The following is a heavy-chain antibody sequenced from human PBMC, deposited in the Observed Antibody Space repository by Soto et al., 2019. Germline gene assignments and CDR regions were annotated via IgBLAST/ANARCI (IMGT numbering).Heavy chain of an antibody. CDR1: GGSISSYY. CDR2: IYYSGST. Sequence: SETLSLTCSVSGGSISSYYWSWIRQPPGKGLEWIGYIYYSGSTNYNPSLKSRVTISVDTSKNQFSLKLSSVTAADTAVYYCAKARSGATTILNWFDPWGQGTLVTVSS. J-gene: IGHJ5*02. CDR3: AKARSGATTILNWFDP. D-gene: IGHD1-26*01. V-gene: IGHV4-59*01.